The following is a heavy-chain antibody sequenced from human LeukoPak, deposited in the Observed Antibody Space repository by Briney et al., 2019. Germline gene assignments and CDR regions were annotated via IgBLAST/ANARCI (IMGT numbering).Heavy chain of an antibody. D-gene: IGHD6-19*01. V-gene: IGHV3-33*01. CDR1: GFTFSSYG. Sequence: GGSLRLSCAASGFTFSSYGMHWVRQAPGKGLEWVAVIWYDGSNKYYADSVKGRFTISRDNSKNTLYLQMNSLRAEDTAVYYCARHPSIAVAGYYYYYYGMDVWGQGTTVTVSS. J-gene: IGHJ6*02. CDR2: IWYDGSNK. CDR3: ARHPSIAVAGYYYYYYGMDV.